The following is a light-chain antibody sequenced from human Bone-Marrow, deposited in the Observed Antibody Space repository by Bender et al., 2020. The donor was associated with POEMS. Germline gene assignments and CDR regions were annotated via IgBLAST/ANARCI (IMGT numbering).Light chain of an antibody. CDR1: DLGDKY. J-gene: IGLJ3*02. CDR3: SSYVGDGTWV. Sequence: SYEVTQPPSVSVSPGQTASITCSGDDLGDKYVAWYQQKPGQSPVLVIYQDTKRPSGVSNRFSGSKSGNTASLTISGLQAEDEADYYCSSYVGDGTWVFGGGTKLTVL. CDR2: QDT. V-gene: IGLV3-1*01.